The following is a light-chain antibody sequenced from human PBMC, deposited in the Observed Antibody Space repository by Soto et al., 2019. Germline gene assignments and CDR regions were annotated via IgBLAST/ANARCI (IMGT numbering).Light chain of an antibody. CDR1: SSNIGCND. V-gene: IGLV1-51*02. CDR3: GTWDSSLIAL. Sequence: QSVLPQPPSVSAAPGQKVTISCSGNSSNIGCNDVSWYQQLPGKAPRLLIYENSQRPSGIPDRFSGSKSGTSATLGITGLQTGDEADYYCGTWDSSLIALFGTGTKVTVL. CDR2: ENS. J-gene: IGLJ1*01.